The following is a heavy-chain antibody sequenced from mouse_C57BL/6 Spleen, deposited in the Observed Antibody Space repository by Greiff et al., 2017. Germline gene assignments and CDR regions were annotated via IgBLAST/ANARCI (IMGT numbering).Heavy chain of an antibody. CDR1: GYTFTSYW. J-gene: IGHJ4*01. D-gene: IGHD1-1*01. Sequence: QVQLQQPGAELVKPGASVKLSCKASGYTFTSYWMHWVKQRPGQGLEWIGMIHPNRGSTNYNEKFKSKATLTVDKSSSTAYMQLSSLTSEDSAVYYCARSRSPSGYGSSYEAMDYWGQGTSVTVSA. CDR2: IHPNRGST. CDR3: ARSRSPSGYGSSYEAMDY. V-gene: IGHV1-64*01.